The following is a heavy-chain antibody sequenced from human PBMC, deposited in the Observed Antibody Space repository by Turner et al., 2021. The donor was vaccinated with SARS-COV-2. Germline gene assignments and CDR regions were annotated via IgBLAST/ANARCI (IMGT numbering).Heavy chain of an antibody. Sequence: EVQLVESGGGLVQPGGSLRPSCSASGFTFSSYAMHWVRQAPGKGLEYVSAISSNGGSKYYADSVKGRFTISRDNSKNTLYLKMSSLGAEDTAVYYCVKAGGGYYYDSSGTGTDYFDYWGQGTLVTVSS. CDR3: VKAGGGYYYDSSGTGTDYFDY. V-gene: IGHV3-64D*06. CDR1: GFTFSSYA. D-gene: IGHD3-22*01. CDR2: ISSNGGSK. J-gene: IGHJ4*02.